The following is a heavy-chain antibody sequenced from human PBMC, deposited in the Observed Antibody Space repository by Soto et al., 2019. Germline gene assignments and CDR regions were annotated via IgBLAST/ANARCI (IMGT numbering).Heavy chain of an antibody. V-gene: IGHV1-8*01. D-gene: IGHD6-13*01. Sequence: QVQLVQSGAEVKKPGASVKVSCKASGYTFTSYDINWVRQATGQGLEWMGWMNPKSSNTGYAQKFQRRVTMTRNTSISTAYMELSSLRSEDTAVYYCARAVSRIAAAGTGYWGQGTLVTVSS. CDR2: MNPKSSNT. J-gene: IGHJ4*02. CDR3: ARAVSRIAAAGTGY. CDR1: GYTFTSYD.